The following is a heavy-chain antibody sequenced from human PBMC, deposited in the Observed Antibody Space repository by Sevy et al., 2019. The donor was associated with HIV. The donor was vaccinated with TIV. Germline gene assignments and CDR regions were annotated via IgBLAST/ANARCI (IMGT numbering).Heavy chain of an antibody. D-gene: IGHD1-26*01. Sequence: GGSLRLSCAASGFTFSNAWMNWVRQAPGKGLEWVGRIKSKTDCGTTDYAAPVKGRFTISRDDSKNTLYLQMNSLKTEDTAVYYCTTAGGYSGSYRSGYWGQGTLVTVSS. CDR1: GFTFSNAW. J-gene: IGHJ4*02. V-gene: IGHV3-15*07. CDR3: TTAGGYSGSYRSGY. CDR2: IKSKTDCGTT.